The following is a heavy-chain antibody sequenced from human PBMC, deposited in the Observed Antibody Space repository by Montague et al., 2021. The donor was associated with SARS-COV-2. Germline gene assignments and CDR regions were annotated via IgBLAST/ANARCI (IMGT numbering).Heavy chain of an antibody. CDR3: ARGHGIT. D-gene: IGHD1-26*01. Sequence: SLRLSCAASGFTFSTSWMIWVRQAPGNGLEWVANMKSDGSEKYYVDSVKGRFTISRDNAKNSLYLQMSSLRAEDTAVYYCARGHGITWGQGTLVTVSS. V-gene: IGHV3-7*04. CDR1: GFTFSTSW. J-gene: IGHJ5*02. CDR2: MKSDGSEK.